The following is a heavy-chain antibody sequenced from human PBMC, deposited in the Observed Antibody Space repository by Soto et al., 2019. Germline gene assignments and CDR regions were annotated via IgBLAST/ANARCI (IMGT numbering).Heavy chain of an antibody. CDR1: GFTFSSYG. V-gene: IGHV3-33*01. D-gene: IGHD2-15*01. CDR2: IWYDGSNK. J-gene: IGHJ4*02. CDR3: ARVVLAAILKVGYFDY. Sequence: QVQLVESGGGVVQPGRSLRLSCAASGFTFSSYGMHWVRQAPGKGLEWVAVIWYDGSNKYYADSVKGRFTISRDNSKNTLYLQMNSLRAEDTAVYYCARVVLAAILKVGYFDYWGQGTLVPVSS.